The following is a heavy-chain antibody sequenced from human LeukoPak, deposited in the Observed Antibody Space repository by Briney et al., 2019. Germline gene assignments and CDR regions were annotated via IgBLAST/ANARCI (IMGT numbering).Heavy chain of an antibody. D-gene: IGHD6-19*01. Sequence: ASVKVSCKASGYTFTSYDINWVRQATGQGLEWMGWMHPNTGNTGYAQNFQGRVTMTRNTSISTAYMELSSLRSEDTAVYYCARGGPVAATHKYFQHWGQGTLVTVSS. CDR1: GYTFTSYD. J-gene: IGHJ1*01. CDR3: ARGGPVAATHKYFQH. V-gene: IGHV1-8*01. CDR2: MHPNTGNT.